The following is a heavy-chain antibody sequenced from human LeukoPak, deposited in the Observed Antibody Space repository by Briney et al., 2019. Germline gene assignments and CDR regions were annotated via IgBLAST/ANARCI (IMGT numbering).Heavy chain of an antibody. V-gene: IGHV1-2*02. Sequence: ASVKVSCNASGYTFTGYYIHWVRQAPGQGLECMGWINPNSGGTNYAQKFQGSVTMTRDTSISTAYMELSRLRSDDTAVYYCARAPLLRFLEWLEFDYWGQGTLVTVSS. CDR3: ARAPLLRFLEWLEFDY. D-gene: IGHD3-3*01. J-gene: IGHJ4*02. CDR1: GYTFTGYY. CDR2: INPNSGGT.